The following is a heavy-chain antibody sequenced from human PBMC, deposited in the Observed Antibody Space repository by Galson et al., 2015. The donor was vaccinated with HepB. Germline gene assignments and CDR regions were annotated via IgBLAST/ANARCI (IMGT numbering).Heavy chain of an antibody. CDR1: GFIFSSCG. Sequence: SLRLSCAASGFIFSSCGMHWVRQAPGKGLEWVAVISYDGSNKYYADSVKGRFTISRDNSKNTLHLQMNSLRAEDTAVYCCAKVRGNYYDPAPIEYWGQGTLVTVSS. J-gene: IGHJ4*02. V-gene: IGHV3-30*18. D-gene: IGHD3-22*01. CDR2: ISYDGSNK. CDR3: AKVRGNYYDPAPIEY.